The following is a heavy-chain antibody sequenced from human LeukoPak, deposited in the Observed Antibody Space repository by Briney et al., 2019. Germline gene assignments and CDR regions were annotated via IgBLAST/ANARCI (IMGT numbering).Heavy chain of an antibody. J-gene: IGHJ4*02. V-gene: IGHV1-69*05. CDR3: ARVSLVPREGHYLDY. CDR2: IIPIFGTA. Sequence: EASVKVSCKASGGTFSSYAISWVRQAPGQGLEWMGRIIPIFGTANYAQKFQGRVTITTDESTCTAYMELSSLRSEDTAVYYCARVSLVPREGHYLDYSGQGTLVTVSS. CDR1: GGTFSSYA. D-gene: IGHD6-6*01.